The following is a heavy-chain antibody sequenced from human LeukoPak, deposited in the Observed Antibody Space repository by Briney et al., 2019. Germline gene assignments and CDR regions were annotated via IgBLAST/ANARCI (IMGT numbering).Heavy chain of an antibody. J-gene: IGHJ4*02. Sequence: GGSLRLSCATSGFTFSSYSMNWVRQAPGKGLEWVSYIRSSGDMIYYADSVKGRFTISRDNAKKSAYLQMNSLRDEDTAVYYCVRDPDALDYWGQGTQVTVSS. CDR1: GFTFSSYS. CDR2: IRSSGDMI. V-gene: IGHV3-48*02. CDR3: VRDPDALDY.